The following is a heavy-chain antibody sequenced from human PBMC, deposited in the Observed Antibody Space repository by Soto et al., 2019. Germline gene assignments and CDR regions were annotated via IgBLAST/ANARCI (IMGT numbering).Heavy chain of an antibody. J-gene: IGHJ5*02. CDR1: GGTFSSYA. CDR3: ARGVLYGFGELYWFDP. V-gene: IGHV1-69*01. CDR2: IIPIFGTA. D-gene: IGHD3-10*01. Sequence: QVQLVQSGAEVKKPGSSVKVSCKASGGTFSSYAISWVRQAPGQGLEWMGGIIPIFGTANYAQKFQGRVTITADESTSTADMELSSLRSEDTAVYYCARGVLYGFGELYWFDPWGQGTLVTVSS.